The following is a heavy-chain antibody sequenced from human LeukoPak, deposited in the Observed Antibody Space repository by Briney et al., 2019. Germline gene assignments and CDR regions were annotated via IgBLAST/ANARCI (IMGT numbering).Heavy chain of an antibody. D-gene: IGHD6-13*01. CDR3: AREERSDWYVGYFDY. CDR1: GFTFSSYA. CDR2: ISYDGSNK. J-gene: IGHJ4*02. V-gene: IGHV3-30-3*01. Sequence: PGRSLRLSCAASGFTFSSYAMRWVRQAPGKGLEWVAVISYDGSNKYYADSVKGRFTISRDNSKNTLYVQMNSLRAEDTAVYYCAREERSDWYVGYFDYWGQGTLVTVSS.